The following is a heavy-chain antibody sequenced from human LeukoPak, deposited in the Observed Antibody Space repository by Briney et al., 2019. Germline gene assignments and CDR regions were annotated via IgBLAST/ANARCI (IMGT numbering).Heavy chain of an antibody. D-gene: IGHD4-17*01. CDR3: ARAGDVTTGGRYYFDY. J-gene: IGHJ4*02. V-gene: IGHV3-48*01. CDR2: INSRGSII. CDR1: GFTFSDYT. Sequence: GGSLRLSCAASGFTFSDYTMNWVRQAPGKGLEWVSQINSRGSIIYYADSVKGRFTISRDNAKNSLYLQMNSLRAEDTAVYYCARAGDVTTGGRYYFDYWGQGTLVTVSS.